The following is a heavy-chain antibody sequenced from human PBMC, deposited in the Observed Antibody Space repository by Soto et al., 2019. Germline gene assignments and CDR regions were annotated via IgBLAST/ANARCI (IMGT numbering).Heavy chain of an antibody. CDR2: VTGGGHTT. D-gene: IGHD3-10*01. CDR3: ASSSGDLDVYGMDI. Sequence: EAQLLESGGGLVQPGGSLRLSCAASGFTFSRYAMSWVRQAPGKGLEWVSTVTGGGHTTYNADSVNGRFTISRDNSKNTLYRQMNNLRAEDTAIYYCASSSGDLDVYGMDILGPGTTVTVSS. V-gene: IGHV3-23*01. CDR1: GFTFSRYA. J-gene: IGHJ6*02.